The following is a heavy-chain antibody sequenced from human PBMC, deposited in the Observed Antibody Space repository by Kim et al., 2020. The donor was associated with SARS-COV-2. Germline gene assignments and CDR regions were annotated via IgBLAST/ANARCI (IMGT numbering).Heavy chain of an antibody. J-gene: IGHJ5*02. CDR3: ARRAANWFDT. CDR2: T. V-gene: IGHV4-28*01. Sequence: TYLNPSLKSRVAMSVDTSKSQFSLNLTSVTAADTAVYYCARRAANWFDTWGQGSLVTVSS.